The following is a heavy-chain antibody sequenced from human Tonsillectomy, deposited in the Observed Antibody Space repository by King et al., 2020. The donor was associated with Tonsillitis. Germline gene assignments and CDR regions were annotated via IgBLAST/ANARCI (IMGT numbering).Heavy chain of an antibody. J-gene: IGHJ3*01. CDR2: IKGDGSEK. Sequence: VQLVESGGGLVQPGGSLRLSCAASGFTFSKFWMTWVRQAPGKGLEWVANIKGDGSEKSYVDSVKGRFTISRDNAKKSLYLQMNSLRAEDTAVYHCARDSSYCTNGVCYDVFDLWVQGTMVSVSS. CDR3: ARDSSYCTNGVCYDVFDL. V-gene: IGHV3-7*03. D-gene: IGHD2-8*01. CDR1: GFTFSKFW.